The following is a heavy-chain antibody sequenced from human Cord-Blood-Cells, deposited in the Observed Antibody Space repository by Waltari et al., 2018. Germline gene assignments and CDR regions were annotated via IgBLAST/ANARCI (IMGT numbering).Heavy chain of an antibody. V-gene: IGHV3-23*01. D-gene: IGHD3-22*01. CDR2: ISGSGGRT. CDR1: GFTFSSYA. CDR3: AKATRIREAFDI. Sequence: EVQLLESGGGLVQPGGSLRLSCAASGFTFSSYAMSWVRQAPGKGLEWVSAISGSGGRTYYADSVKGRFTISRDNSKNTLYLQMNSLRAEDTAVYYCAKATRIREAFDIWGQGTMVTVSS. J-gene: IGHJ3*02.